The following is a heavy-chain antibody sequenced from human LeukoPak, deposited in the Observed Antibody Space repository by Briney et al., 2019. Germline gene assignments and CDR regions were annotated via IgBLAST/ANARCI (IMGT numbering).Heavy chain of an antibody. CDR1: GFTFSSYG. Sequence: GGTLRLSCAASGFTFSSYGMSWVRQAPGKGLEWVSTIIISGSSTYYADSVKGRFTISRDNSKNTLYLQMSSLRAEDTAVYFCATKTAFDYWGQGTLVTVSS. CDR2: IIISGSST. D-gene: IGHD5-18*01. CDR3: ATKTAFDY. V-gene: IGHV3-23*01. J-gene: IGHJ4*02.